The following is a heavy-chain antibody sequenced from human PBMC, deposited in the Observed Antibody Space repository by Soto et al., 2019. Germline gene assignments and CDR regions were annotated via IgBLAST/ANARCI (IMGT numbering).Heavy chain of an antibody. J-gene: IGHJ4*02. CDR2: ISSNGGST. CDR3: VSLWFGELLSTLFQFDY. Sequence: HPGGSLRLSCSASGFAFSSYAMHWVRQAPGKGLEYVSAISSNGGSTYYADSVKGRFTISRDNSKNTLYLQMSSLRAEDTAVYYCVSLWFGELLSTLFQFDYWGQGTLVTVSS. V-gene: IGHV3-64D*06. D-gene: IGHD3-10*01. CDR1: GFAFSSYA.